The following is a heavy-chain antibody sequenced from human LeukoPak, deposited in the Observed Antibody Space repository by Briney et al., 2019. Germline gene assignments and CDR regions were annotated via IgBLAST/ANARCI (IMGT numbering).Heavy chain of an antibody. CDR2: ISSSSSYI. Sequence: GGSLRLSCAASGFTFSSYSMNWVRQAPGKGLEWVSSISSSSSYIYYADSVKGRFTISRDNAKNSLYLQMNSLRAEDTAVYYCARDGGLRYFDWLLYWFDPWGQRTLVTVSS. V-gene: IGHV3-21*01. J-gene: IGHJ5*02. CDR1: GFTFSSYS. D-gene: IGHD3-9*01. CDR3: ARDGGLRYFDWLLYWFDP.